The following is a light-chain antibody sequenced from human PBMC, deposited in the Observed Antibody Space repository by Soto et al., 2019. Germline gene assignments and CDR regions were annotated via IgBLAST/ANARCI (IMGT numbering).Light chain of an antibody. V-gene: IGLV2-8*01. CDR2: EVN. CDR3: CSYAGSSTFYV. CDR1: SSDVGGYNY. J-gene: IGLJ1*01. Sequence: QSVLTQPPSASGSPGQSVAISCTGTSSDVGGYNYVSWYQQHPGKAPKLMIYEVNKRPSGVPDRFSGSKSGNTASLTVSGLQAEDEADYYCCSYAGSSTFYVFGTGTKVTV.